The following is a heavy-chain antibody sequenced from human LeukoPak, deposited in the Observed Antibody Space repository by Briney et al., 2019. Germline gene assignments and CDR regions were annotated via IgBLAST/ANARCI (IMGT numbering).Heavy chain of an antibody. V-gene: IGHV4-34*01. D-gene: IGHD4-11*01. Sequence: SETLSLTCAVYGGSFSGYYWSWICQPPGKGLAWIGEINHSGSTNYNPSLKSRVTISVDTSKNQFSLKLSSVTAADTAVYYCARGPRFGGRFPKMTTAPNLDYWGQGTLVTVSS. J-gene: IGHJ4*02. CDR1: GGSFSGYY. CDR2: INHSGST. CDR3: ARGPRFGGRFPKMTTAPNLDY.